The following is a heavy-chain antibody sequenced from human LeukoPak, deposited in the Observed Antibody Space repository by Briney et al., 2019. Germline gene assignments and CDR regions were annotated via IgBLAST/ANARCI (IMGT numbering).Heavy chain of an antibody. D-gene: IGHD2-2*02. CDR1: GGTFSSYA. CDR2: IIPIFGTA. J-gene: IGHJ4*02. Sequence: SVKVSCKASGGTFSSYAISWVRQAPGQGLEWMGGIIPIFGTANYAQKFQGRVTITADKSTSTAYMELSSLRSEDTAVYYCARAGYCSSTSCYRAPWAFDYWGQGTLVTVSS. CDR3: ARAGYCSSTSCYRAPWAFDY. V-gene: IGHV1-69*06.